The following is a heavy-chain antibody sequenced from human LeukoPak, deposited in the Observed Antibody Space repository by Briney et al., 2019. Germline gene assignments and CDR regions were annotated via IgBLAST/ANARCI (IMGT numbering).Heavy chain of an antibody. CDR3: AKHYMGSYNNRGLDS. D-gene: IGHD3-10*01. V-gene: IGHV4-38-2*02. J-gene: IGHJ4*02. Sequence: SETLSLTCSVSGYSIGSAYYWGCIRQPPGKGLEWIGTMYHSGSTNYNPSLKSRVTISVDTSKNQFSLKLSSVTAADTSVYYCAKHYMGSYNNRGLDSWGQGTLVTVSS. CDR1: GYSIGSAYY. CDR2: MYHSGST.